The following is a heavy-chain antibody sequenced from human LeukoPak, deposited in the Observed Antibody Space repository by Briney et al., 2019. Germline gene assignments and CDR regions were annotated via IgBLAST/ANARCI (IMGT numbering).Heavy chain of an antibody. CDR2: IYHSGTTYSGST. Sequence: PSETLSLTCNVSGASMSNYYWVWIRQPPGKGLEWIGSIYHSGTTYSGSTYYNPSLKSRVTISVDTSKNQFSLKLSSVTAADTAVYYCALGSIVGGSFDYWGQGTLVTVSS. CDR1: GASMSNYY. CDR3: ALGSIVGGSFDY. D-gene: IGHD1-26*01. J-gene: IGHJ4*02. V-gene: IGHV4-39*07.